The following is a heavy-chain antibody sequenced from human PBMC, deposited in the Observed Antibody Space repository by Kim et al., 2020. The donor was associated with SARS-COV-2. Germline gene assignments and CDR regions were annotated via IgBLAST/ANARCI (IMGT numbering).Heavy chain of an antibody. CDR2: ISGSGGST. V-gene: IGHV3-23*01. CDR3: AKGVTIFGVVIHEENWYFDL. J-gene: IGHJ2*01. CDR1: GFTFSSYA. D-gene: IGHD3-3*01. Sequence: GGSLRLSCAASGFTFSSYAMSWVRQAPGKGLEWVSAISGSGGSTYYADSVKGRFTISRDNSKNTLYLQMNSLRAEDTAVYYCAKGVTIFGVVIHEENWYFDLWGRGTLVTVSS.